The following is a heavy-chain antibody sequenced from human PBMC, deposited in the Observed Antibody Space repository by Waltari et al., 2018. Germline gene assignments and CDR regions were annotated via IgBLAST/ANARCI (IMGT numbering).Heavy chain of an antibody. CDR3: ARDATLSARGWFDP. CDR2: ISPSRGTT. V-gene: IGHV1-18*01. Sequence: QVHLVQSGPEVKRPGASVTVSCQASGYTFMNYGIAWVRQDPGQGLEWMGWISPSRGTTVSAQAFHDRLTMTTDRSTNTAYMELTSLISDDTAVYFCARDATLSARGWFDPWGQGTLVTVSS. CDR1: GYTFMNYG. D-gene: IGHD1-1*01. J-gene: IGHJ5*02.